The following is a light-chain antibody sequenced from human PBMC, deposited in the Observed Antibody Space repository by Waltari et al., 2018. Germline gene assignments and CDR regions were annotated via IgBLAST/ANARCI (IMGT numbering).Light chain of an antibody. J-gene: IGKJ4*01. Sequence: EIVMTQSPATLSVSPGEKAPLPCRASQSVSSTLAWYQQKPGQAPRLLIYGASTRATGIPARFSGSGSGTEFTLTISSLQSEDFAVYYCQQYNNWPPLTFGGGTKVEIK. CDR1: QSVSST. V-gene: IGKV3-15*01. CDR2: GAS. CDR3: QQYNNWPPLT.